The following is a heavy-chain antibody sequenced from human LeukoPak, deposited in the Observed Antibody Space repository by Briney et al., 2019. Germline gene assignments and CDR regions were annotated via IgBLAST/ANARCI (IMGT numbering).Heavy chain of an antibody. D-gene: IGHD1-26*01. J-gene: IGHJ4*02. CDR3: AKDMGPQVGPIDY. Sequence: QTGGSLRLSCAASGFTFDDYTMHWVRQAPGKGLEWVSLISWDGGSTYYADSVKGRFTISRDNAKNSLYLQMNSLRAEDTALYYCAKDMGPQVGPIDYWGQGTLVTVSS. V-gene: IGHV3-43*01. CDR1: GFTFDDYT. CDR2: ISWDGGST.